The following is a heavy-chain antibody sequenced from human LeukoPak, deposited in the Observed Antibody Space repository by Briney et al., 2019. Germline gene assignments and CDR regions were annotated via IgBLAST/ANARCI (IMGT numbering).Heavy chain of an antibody. D-gene: IGHD2-21*02. V-gene: IGHV3-23*01. J-gene: IGHJ4*02. Sequence: PGGSLRLSCAASGFTFSSYAMSWVRQAPGKGLEWVSAISGSGGSTYYADSVKGRFTISRDNSKNTLYLQMNSLRAEDTAVYYCVRGGLHCRGTDCYSTGLFDSWGRGTLVIVSS. CDR2: ISGSGGST. CDR1: GFTFSSYA. CDR3: VRGGLHCRGTDCYSTGLFDS.